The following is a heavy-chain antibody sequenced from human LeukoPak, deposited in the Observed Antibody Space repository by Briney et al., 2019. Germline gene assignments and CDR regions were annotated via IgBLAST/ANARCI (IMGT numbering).Heavy chain of an antibody. CDR1: GGSISSSSYY. Sequence: SETLSLTCTVSGGSISSSSYYWGWIRQPPGKGLEWIGSIYYSGSTYYNPSLKSRVTISVDTSKNQFSLKLSSVTAADTAVYYCARDLWGYFDYWGQGTLVTVSS. V-gene: IGHV4-39*07. CDR2: IYYSGST. J-gene: IGHJ4*02. D-gene: IGHD1-26*01. CDR3: ARDLWGYFDY.